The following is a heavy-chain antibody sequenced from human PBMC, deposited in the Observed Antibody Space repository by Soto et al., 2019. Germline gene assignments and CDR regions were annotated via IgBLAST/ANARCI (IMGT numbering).Heavy chain of an antibody. CDR1: GGSFSGYY. CDR2: INHSGST. V-gene: IGHV4-34*01. D-gene: IGHD2-2*01. CDR3: ARCIVVVPAAITFDYYYYYMDV. J-gene: IGHJ6*03. Sequence: SETLSLTCAVYGGSFSGYYWSWIRQPPGKGLEWIGEINHSGSTNYNPSLKSRVTISVDTSKNQFSLKLSSVTAADTAVYYCARCIVVVPAAITFDYYYYYMDVWGKGATVTV.